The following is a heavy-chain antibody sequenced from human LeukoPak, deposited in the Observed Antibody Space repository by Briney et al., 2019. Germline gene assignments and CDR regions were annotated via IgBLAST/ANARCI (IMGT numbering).Heavy chain of an antibody. V-gene: IGHV3-74*01. CDR1: GFTFSSYW. CDR3: ARVVSTSED. CDR2: INGDGSNT. D-gene: IGHD6-13*01. J-gene: IGHJ4*02. Sequence: GRSLRLSCAASGFTFSSYWMHWVRQAPGKGLVWVSRINGDGSNTSYADSVKGRFMISRDNAKNTLYLQMNSLRAGDTAVYYCARVVSTSEDWGQGTLVTVSS.